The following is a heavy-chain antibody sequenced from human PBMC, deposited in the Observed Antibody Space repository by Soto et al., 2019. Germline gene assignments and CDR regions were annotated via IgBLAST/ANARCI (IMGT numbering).Heavy chain of an antibody. D-gene: IGHD3-22*01. V-gene: IGHV3-30*18. CDR3: AKDHDHSSGY. CDR1: GFTFSSYG. Sequence: QVQLVESGGGVVQPGRSLRLSCAASGFTFSSYGMHWVRQAPGKGLEWVAVISYDGSNKYYADSVKGRFTISRDNSKNTLYLQMNSLRTEDTAVYYCAKDHDHSSGYWGQGTLVTVSS. J-gene: IGHJ4*02. CDR2: ISYDGSNK.